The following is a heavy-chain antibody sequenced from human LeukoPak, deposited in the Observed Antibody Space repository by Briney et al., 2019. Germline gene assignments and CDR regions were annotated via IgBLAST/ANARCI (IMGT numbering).Heavy chain of an antibody. Sequence: GSLRLSCAASGFTFDNYGMSWVRLAPGKGLEWVSGINWNGGSIGYAHSVKGRFTISRDNAKNFLYLQMNSLRAEDTALYYCARVGIYGDYGRYFDYWGQGTLVTVSS. V-gene: IGHV3-20*04. CDR1: GFTFDNYG. CDR3: ARVGIYGDYGRYFDY. J-gene: IGHJ4*02. CDR2: INWNGGSI. D-gene: IGHD4-17*01.